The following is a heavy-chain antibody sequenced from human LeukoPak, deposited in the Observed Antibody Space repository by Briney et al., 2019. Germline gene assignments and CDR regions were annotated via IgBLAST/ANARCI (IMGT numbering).Heavy chain of an antibody. D-gene: IGHD1-26*01. Sequence: GGSLRLSCAASGFTFSSYWMSWVRQAPGKGLEWVANIKQDGSEKYYVDSVKGRFTISRDNAKNSLYLQMNSLRAEDTAVHYCARAHSGSYFNWFDPWGQGTLVTVSS. J-gene: IGHJ5*02. CDR3: ARAHSGSYFNWFDP. CDR1: GFTFSSYW. CDR2: IKQDGSEK. V-gene: IGHV3-7*01.